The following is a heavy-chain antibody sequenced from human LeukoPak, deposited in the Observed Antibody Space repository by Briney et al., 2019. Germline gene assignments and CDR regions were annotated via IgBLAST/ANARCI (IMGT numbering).Heavy chain of an antibody. J-gene: IGHJ4*02. CDR1: GGTFSSYT. V-gene: IGHV1-69*02. CDR2: IIPILGIA. CDR3: ARVGESSDFDY. D-gene: IGHD3-16*01. Sequence: ASVKVSCKASGGTFSSYTISWVRQAPGQGLEWMGRIIPILGIANYAQKFQGRVTITADKSTSTAYMELSSLRSEDTAVYYCARVGESSDFDYWGQGTLVTVSS.